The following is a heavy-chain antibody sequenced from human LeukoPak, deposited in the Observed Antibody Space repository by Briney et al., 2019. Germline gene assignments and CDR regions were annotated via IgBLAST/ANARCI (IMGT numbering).Heavy chain of an antibody. J-gene: IGHJ4*02. CDR1: GGSISSGVYS. Sequence: SETLSLTCAVSGGSISSGVYSWSWIRQPAGKRLEWIGYIYYSGSTYYNPSLKSRLTISIDTSNNQFSLKLSSVTAADTAVYYCARFALGSSNLWGQGTLVTVSS. CDR3: ARFALGSSNL. D-gene: IGHD6-6*01. CDR2: IYYSGST. V-gene: IGHV4-30-4*07.